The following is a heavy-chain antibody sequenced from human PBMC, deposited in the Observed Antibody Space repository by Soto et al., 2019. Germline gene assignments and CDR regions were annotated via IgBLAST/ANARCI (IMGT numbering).Heavy chain of an antibody. CDR3: ARGSPFDNYYDSSGYLDY. CDR1: SYE. Sequence: SYEMNWVRQAPGKGLEWVSYISSSGSTIYYADSVKGRFTISRDNAKNSLYLQMNSLRAEDTAVYYCARGSPFDNYYDSSGYLDYWGQGTLV. CDR2: ISSSGSTI. J-gene: IGHJ4*02. D-gene: IGHD3-22*01. V-gene: IGHV3-48*03.